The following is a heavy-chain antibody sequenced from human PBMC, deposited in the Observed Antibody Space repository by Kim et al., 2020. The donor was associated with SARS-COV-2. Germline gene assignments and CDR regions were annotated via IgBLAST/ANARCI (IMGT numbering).Heavy chain of an antibody. Sequence: AQKFQGMVTMTRDTSISTAYMELSRLRSDDTAVYYCARDVISYYYYGMDVWGQGTTVTVSS. J-gene: IGHJ6*02. CDR3: ARDVISYYYYGMDV. D-gene: IGHD2-21*01. V-gene: IGHV1-2*02.